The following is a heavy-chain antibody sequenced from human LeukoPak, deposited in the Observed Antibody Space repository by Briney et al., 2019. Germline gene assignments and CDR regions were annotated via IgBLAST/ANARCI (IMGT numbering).Heavy chain of an antibody. CDR1: GFTFSSYW. CDR3: ARVRHLDF. Sequence: GGSLRLSCAASGFTFSSYWLSWVRQAPGKGLEWVANINQDGSEKYYVDSVRGRFTISRDNAKNSLYLQMNSLRAEDTAMYYCARVRHLDFWGQGTLVTVSS. CDR2: INQDGSEK. V-gene: IGHV3-7*01. J-gene: IGHJ4*02.